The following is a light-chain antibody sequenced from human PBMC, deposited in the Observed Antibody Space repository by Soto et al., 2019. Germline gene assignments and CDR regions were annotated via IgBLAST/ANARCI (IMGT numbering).Light chain of an antibody. CDR1: QSVFKSSDNKNY. CDR3: QQYHSPPVT. CDR2: LAS. V-gene: IGKV4-1*01. J-gene: IGKJ4*01. Sequence: DIVMTQSPDSLAVSLGERATINCKSSQSVFKSSDNKNYLAWYQQKPGQSPKLLIYLASIRESGVPDRFSGSGSGTDFTLTISSLQAEDVAAHYCQQYHSPPVTFGGGTKVEIK.